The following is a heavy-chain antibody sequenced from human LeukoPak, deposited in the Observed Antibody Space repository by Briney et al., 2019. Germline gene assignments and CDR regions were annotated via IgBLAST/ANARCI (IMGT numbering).Heavy chain of an antibody. CDR2: IYTSGST. CDR3: ARHGAHNYYGSGSPSDGWFDP. V-gene: IGHV4-4*09. D-gene: IGHD3-10*01. Sequence: SETLSLTCTVSGGSISSYYWSWIRQPPGKGLEWIGYIYTSGSTNYNPSLKSRGTISVDTSKNQFSLKLSSGTAADTAVYYCARHGAHNYYGSGSPSDGWFDPWGQGTLVTVSS. J-gene: IGHJ5*02. CDR1: GGSISSYY.